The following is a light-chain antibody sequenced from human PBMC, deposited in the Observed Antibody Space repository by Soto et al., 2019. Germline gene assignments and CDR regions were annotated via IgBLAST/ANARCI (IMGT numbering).Light chain of an antibody. CDR1: QSVISY. Sequence: EIVLTQSPATLSLSPGERATLSCRASQSVISYLAWYQLKPGQTPRLLIVDAFNRATGIPARFSGSGSGTDFTLTISSLEPEEFATYYCQQRTNWPPTFGGGNKVEIK. CDR3: QQRTNWPPT. J-gene: IGKJ4*01. CDR2: DAF. V-gene: IGKV3-11*01.